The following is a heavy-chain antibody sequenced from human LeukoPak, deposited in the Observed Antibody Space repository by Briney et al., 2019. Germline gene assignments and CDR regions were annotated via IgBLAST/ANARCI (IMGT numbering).Heavy chain of an antibody. CDR1: GGSFSGYY. D-gene: IGHD5-18*01. V-gene: IGHV4-34*01. J-gene: IGHJ6*03. CDR2: INHSGST. Sequence: PSETLSLTCAVYGGSFSGYYWSWIRQPPGKGLEWIGEINHSGSTNYNPSLKSRVTISVDTSKNQFSLKLSSVTAADTAVYYCARGPRRRGYSYGYWRYYYYMDVWGKGTTVTVSS. CDR3: ARGPRRRGYSYGYWRYYYYMDV.